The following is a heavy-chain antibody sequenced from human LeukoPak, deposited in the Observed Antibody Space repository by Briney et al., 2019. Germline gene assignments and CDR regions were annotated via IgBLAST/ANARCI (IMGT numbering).Heavy chain of an antibody. D-gene: IGHD3-10*01. CDR1: GYSFTGYW. V-gene: IGHV5-51*01. CDR2: IYPGDSDT. CDR3: ARQSNYYGSGSYYNEGANDY. Sequence: GESLKISCKGSGYSFTGYWIGWVRQMPGKGLEWMGIIYPGDSDTRYSPSFQGQVTISADKSISTAYLQWSSLKASDTAMYYCARQSNYYGSGSYYNEGANDYWGQGTLVTVSS. J-gene: IGHJ4*02.